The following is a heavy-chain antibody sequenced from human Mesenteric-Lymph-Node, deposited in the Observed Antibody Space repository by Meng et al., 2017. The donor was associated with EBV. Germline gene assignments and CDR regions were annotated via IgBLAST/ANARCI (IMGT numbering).Heavy chain of an antibody. V-gene: IGHV4-4*02. CDR1: GGSISSSNW. J-gene: IGHJ4*02. CDR2: IYHSGST. CDR3: ARGTVAGTHLDY. Sequence: QVTLHEVGPGLGKPSGTLSLPCAVSGGSISSSNWWSWVRQPPGKGLEWIGEIYHSGSTNYNPSLKSRVTISVDKSKNQFSLKLSSVTAADTAVYYCARGTVAGTHLDYWAQGTLVTVSS. D-gene: IGHD6-19*01.